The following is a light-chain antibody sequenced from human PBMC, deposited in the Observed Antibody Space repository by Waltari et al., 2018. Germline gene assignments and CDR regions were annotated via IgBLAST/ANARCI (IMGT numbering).Light chain of an antibody. CDR2: DTS. J-gene: IGKJ4*02. Sequence: EIVLTQSPGPLSLSPGEGATLSCRASQSVNIRYLAWYQQKPGQAPRLLIYDTSTRAAGIPDRFSGSGSGRDFTLTISRLEPEDFAVYYCQQDDTLPRVTFGGGTKVEIK. CDR1: QSVNIRY. CDR3: QQDDTLPRVT. V-gene: IGKV3-20*01.